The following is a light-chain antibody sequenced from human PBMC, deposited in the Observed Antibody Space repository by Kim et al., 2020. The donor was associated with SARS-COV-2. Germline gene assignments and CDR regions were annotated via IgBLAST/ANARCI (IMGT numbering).Light chain of an antibody. J-gene: IGKJ5*01. CDR1: QSISRN. Sequence: VYAGERDTPDCRDSQSISRNLCWYQQKPGQAHRVLIYGASTRAGGIPARFSGSGSGTEFTLTISSLQSDDFETYYCQQHNYWRAVGQGKRLEIK. CDR2: GAS. V-gene: IGKV3-15*01. CDR3: QQHNYWRA.